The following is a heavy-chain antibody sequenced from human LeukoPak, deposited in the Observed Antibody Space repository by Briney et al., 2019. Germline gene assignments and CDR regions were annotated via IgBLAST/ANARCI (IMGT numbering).Heavy chain of an antibody. CDR3: ARGSLRYSYGDSDY. V-gene: IGHV1-8*02. CDR2: MNPNSGNT. J-gene: IGHJ4*02. D-gene: IGHD5-18*01. Sequence: ASVKVSCKASGYTFTSYGISWVRQAPGQGLEWMGWMNPNSGNTGYAQKFQGRVTMTRNTSISTAYMELSSLRSEDTAVYYCARGSLRYSYGDSDYWGQGTLVTVSS. CDR1: GYTFTSYG.